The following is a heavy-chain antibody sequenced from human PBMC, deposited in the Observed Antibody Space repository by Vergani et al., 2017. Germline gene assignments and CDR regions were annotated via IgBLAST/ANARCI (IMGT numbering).Heavy chain of an antibody. Sequence: VQLVESGGGVVQPGRSLRLSCAASGFTFSSYGMHWVRQAPGKGLEWVAVISYDGSNKYYADSVKGRFTISRDNSKNTLYLQMNSLRAEDTAVYYCAKLPLIVGAYDAFDIWGQGTMVTVSS. J-gene: IGHJ3*02. CDR1: GFTFSSYG. CDR2: ISYDGSNK. V-gene: IGHV3-30*18. CDR3: AKLPLIVGAYDAFDI. D-gene: IGHD1-26*01.